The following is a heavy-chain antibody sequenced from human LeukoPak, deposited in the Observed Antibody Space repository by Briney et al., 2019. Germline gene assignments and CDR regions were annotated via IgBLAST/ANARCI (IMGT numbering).Heavy chain of an antibody. CDR3: AKAGFYGDYWFDY. J-gene: IGHJ4*02. CDR2: VRYDGSKK. V-gene: IGHV3-30*02. Sequence: GGSLRLSCAASGFTFSTYGMHWVRQAPGKGLEWVAFVRYDGSKKYYTNSVKGRFTISRDNSKNTLYLQMNSLRAEDTAVYYCAKAGFYGDYWFDYWGQGTLVTVSS. CDR1: GFTFSTYG. D-gene: IGHD4-17*01.